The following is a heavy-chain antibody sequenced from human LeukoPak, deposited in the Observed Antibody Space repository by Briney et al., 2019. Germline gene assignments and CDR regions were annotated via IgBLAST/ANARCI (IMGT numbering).Heavy chain of an antibody. D-gene: IGHD5-12*01. J-gene: IGHJ6*02. Sequence: SETLSLTCTVSGGSISSYYWSWIRQPPGEGLEWIGYIYYSGSTNYNPSLKSRVTISVDTSKNQFSLKLSSVTAADTAVYYCAREGSFPRGGYDVPPVSAGMDVWGQGTTVTVSS. CDR2: IYYSGST. V-gene: IGHV4-59*01. CDR3: AREGSFPRGGYDVPPVSAGMDV. CDR1: GGSISSYY.